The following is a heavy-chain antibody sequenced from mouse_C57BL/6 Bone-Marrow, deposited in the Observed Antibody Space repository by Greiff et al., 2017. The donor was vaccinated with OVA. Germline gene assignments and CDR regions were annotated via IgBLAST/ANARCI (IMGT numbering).Heavy chain of an antibody. CDR3: TRSDYGSSYWYFDV. V-gene: IGHV1-5*01. J-gene: IGHJ1*03. CDR1: GYTFTSYW. D-gene: IGHD1-1*01. CDR2: IYPGNSDT. Sequence: EVQLQQSGTVLARPGASVKMSCKTSGYTFTSYWMHWVNQRPGQGLEWIGAIYPGNSDTSYNQKFKGKAKLTAVTSASTAYMELSSLTNEDSAVYYCTRSDYGSSYWYFDVWGTGTTVTVSS.